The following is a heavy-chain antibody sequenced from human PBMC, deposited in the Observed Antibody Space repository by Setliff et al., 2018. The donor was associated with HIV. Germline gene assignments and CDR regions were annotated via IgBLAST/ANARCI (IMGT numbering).Heavy chain of an antibody. Sequence: PSETLSLTCTVSSDSIRFYYWTWIRQPPGKGLEWIGNIYYTGSTNYNPSLKSRITISVDTSKNQFSLKLSSVTAADTAVYYCARQIKSGSYNYFDPWGQGTLVTVSS. CDR3: ARQIKSGSYNYFDP. V-gene: IGHV4-59*08. D-gene: IGHD1-26*01. J-gene: IGHJ5*02. CDR2: IYYTGST. CDR1: SDSIRFYY.